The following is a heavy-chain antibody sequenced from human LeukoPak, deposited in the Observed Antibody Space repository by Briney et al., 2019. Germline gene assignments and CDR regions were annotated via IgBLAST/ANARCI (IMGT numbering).Heavy chain of an antibody. J-gene: IGHJ3*02. CDR3: AKDPPYYYDSSGYGGGAFDI. Sequence: PGGSLRLSCAASGFTFSSYAMSWVRQAPGKGLEWVSAISGSGDNTYYADSVKGWFTISRDNSKNTLYLQMNSLRAEDTAVYYCAKDPPYYYDSSGYGGGAFDIWGQGTMVTVSS. V-gene: IGHV3-23*01. D-gene: IGHD3-22*01. CDR2: ISGSGDNT. CDR1: GFTFSSYA.